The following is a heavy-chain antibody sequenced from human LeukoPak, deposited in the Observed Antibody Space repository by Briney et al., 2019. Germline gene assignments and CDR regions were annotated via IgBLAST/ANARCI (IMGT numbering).Heavy chain of an antibody. CDR3: ARASLWFGELPQGMGV. Sequence: GGSLRLSCAASGFTFSSYWMSWVRQAPGKGLEWVANIKQDGSEKYYVDSVKGRFTISRDNAKNSLYLQMNSLRAEDTAVYYCARASLWFGELPQGMGVWGKGTTVTVSS. CDR2: IKQDGSEK. J-gene: IGHJ6*03. CDR1: GFTFSSYW. D-gene: IGHD3-10*01. V-gene: IGHV3-7*01.